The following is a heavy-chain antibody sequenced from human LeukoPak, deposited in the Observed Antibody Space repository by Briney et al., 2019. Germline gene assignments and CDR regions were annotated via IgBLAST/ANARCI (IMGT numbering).Heavy chain of an antibody. CDR1: GFNFRSYG. V-gene: IGHV3-30*18. Sequence: GGSLRLSCAASGFNFRSYGMQWVRQAPGKGLEWVTLISYDGTDKYYAASVRGRFTISRDNSKNTLYLQMNSLRPEDTGVYYCAKDPQDFYGSSGYRPERYWGQGTLVTVSS. CDR2: ISYDGTDK. CDR3: AKDPQDFYGSSGYRPERY. D-gene: IGHD3-22*01. J-gene: IGHJ4*02.